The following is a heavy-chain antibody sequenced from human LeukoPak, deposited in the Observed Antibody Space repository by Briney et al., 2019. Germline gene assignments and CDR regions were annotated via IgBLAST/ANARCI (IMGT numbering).Heavy chain of an antibody. V-gene: IGHV3-23*01. CDR2: ISGTGGTT. CDR3: AKDLGEFPSWFDP. Sequence: GGSLRLSCAASGFTFISFAMSWVRQAPGKGLEWVSAISGTGGTTYYADSVKGRFTISRDNSKNTLYLHMNSLRVDDTAVYFCAKDLGEFPSWFDPWGQGTLVTVSS. J-gene: IGHJ5*02. D-gene: IGHD3-16*01. CDR1: GFTFISFA.